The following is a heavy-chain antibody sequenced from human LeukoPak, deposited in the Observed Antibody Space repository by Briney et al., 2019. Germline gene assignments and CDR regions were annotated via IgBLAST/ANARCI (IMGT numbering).Heavy chain of an antibody. CDR1: GFTFSGYW. CDR3: ARGYGGQDYFDY. V-gene: IGHV3-30-3*01. J-gene: IGHJ4*02. D-gene: IGHD4-23*01. CDR2: VSYDGGNK. Sequence: GGSLRLSCAASGFTFSGYWMHWVRQAPGKGLVWVAVVSYDGGNKDYADSVKGRFTISRDNSKNTLYLQMNSLRAEDTAVYYCARGYGGQDYFDYWGQGTLVTVSS.